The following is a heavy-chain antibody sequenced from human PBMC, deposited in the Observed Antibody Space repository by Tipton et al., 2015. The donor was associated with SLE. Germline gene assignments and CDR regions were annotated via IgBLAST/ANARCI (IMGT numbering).Heavy chain of an antibody. J-gene: IGHJ1*01. CDR2: IYGNGNA. Sequence: TLSLTCTVSGDSVSSGSYCWGWIRQPPGKGLEWIGNIYGNGNAYYSPSLKSRVTIRVDTSKKQLSLNLSSVTAADTAVYYCARLHIVVVTPKTSAAEYFQHWGQGTLVTVSS. CDR3: ARLHIVVVTPKTSAAEYFQH. V-gene: IGHV4-39*01. CDR1: GDSVSSGSYC. D-gene: IGHD2-21*02.